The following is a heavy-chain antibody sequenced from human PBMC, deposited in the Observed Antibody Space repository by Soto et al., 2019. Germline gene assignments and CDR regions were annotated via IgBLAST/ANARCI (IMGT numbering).Heavy chain of an antibody. CDR2: MYYSGGA. V-gene: IGHV4-59*08. CDR3: ARYKRMIADY. J-gene: IGHJ4*02. D-gene: IGHD3-22*01. Sequence: LQTMRHTYTVSDGTVRGNYWSWIRQSPGKQLEWIGYMYYSGGANYNPSLKSRVTMSVDTSMNQFSLNLSSVTAADTAIYFCARYKRMIADYWGQGILVTVS. CDR1: DGTVRGNY.